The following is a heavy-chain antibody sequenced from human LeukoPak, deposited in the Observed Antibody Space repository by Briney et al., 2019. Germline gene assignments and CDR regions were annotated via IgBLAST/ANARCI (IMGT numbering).Heavy chain of an antibody. Sequence: GGSLRLSCAASGFTFSSYSMNWVRQAPGKGLEWVSYISSSSSTIYYADSVKGRFTISRDNAKNSLYLQMNSLRAEDTAVYYCAKEASHYYDSSGYGFVAHRVDYWGQGTLVTVSS. D-gene: IGHD3-22*01. V-gene: IGHV3-48*04. CDR1: GFTFSSYS. J-gene: IGHJ4*02. CDR3: AKEASHYYDSSGYGFVAHRVDY. CDR2: ISSSSSTI.